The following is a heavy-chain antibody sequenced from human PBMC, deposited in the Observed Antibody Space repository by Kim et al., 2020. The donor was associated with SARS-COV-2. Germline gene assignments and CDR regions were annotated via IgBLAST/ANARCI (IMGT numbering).Heavy chain of an antibody. CDR2: ISYDGSNK. J-gene: IGHJ6*02. Sequence: GGSLRLSCAASGFTFSSYAMHWVRQAPGKVLEWVAVISYDGSNKYYADSVKGRFTISRDNSKNTLYLQMNSLRAEDTAVYYCARSIAGSYYYGMDVWGQG. CDR1: GFTFSSYA. D-gene: IGHD6-6*01. V-gene: IGHV3-30-3*01. CDR3: ARSIAGSYYYGMDV.